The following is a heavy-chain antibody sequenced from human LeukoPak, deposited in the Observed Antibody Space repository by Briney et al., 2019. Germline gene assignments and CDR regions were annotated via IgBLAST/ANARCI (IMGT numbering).Heavy chain of an antibody. CDR1: GFTVSSNE. J-gene: IGHJ4*02. D-gene: IGHD2-21*01. Sequence: PGGSLRLSCAASGFTVSSNEMSWVRQAPGKGLEWVSAISDSGNTYHADSVKGRFTISRDSSKNTLFLQMNRLRPEDAAVYYCAKAPVTTCRGAYCYPFDYWGQGTLVTVSS. V-gene: IGHV3-23*01. CDR3: AKAPVTTCRGAYCYPFDY. CDR2: ISDSGNT.